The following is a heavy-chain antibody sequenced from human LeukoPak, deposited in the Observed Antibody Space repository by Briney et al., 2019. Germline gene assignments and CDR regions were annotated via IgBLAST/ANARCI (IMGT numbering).Heavy chain of an antibody. CDR2: MYYSGST. CDR1: GGSISSYY. Sequence: SETLSLTCTVSGGSISSYYWSWIRQPPGKGLEWIGYMYYSGSTKYNPSLKSRVAISIDTSKNQFSLKLSSVTAADSAVYYCARDTYDYYFDPWGQGTLVTVSS. J-gene: IGHJ5*02. D-gene: IGHD5-12*01. CDR3: ARDTYDYYFDP. V-gene: IGHV4-59*01.